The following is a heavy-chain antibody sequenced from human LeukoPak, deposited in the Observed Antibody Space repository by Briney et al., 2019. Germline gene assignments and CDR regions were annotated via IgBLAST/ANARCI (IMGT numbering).Heavy chain of an antibody. CDR1: GGSISSSNW. CDR2: IYHSGST. CDR3: ARTRFIQLWPRSIYFDY. D-gene: IGHD5-18*01. J-gene: IGHJ4*02. Sequence: PSETLSLTCAVSGGSISSSNWWSWVRQPPGKGLEWIGEIYHSGSTNYNPSLKRRVTISVDKSKNQFSLKLSSVTAADTAVYYCARTRFIQLWPRSIYFDYWGQGTLVTVSS. V-gene: IGHV4-4*02.